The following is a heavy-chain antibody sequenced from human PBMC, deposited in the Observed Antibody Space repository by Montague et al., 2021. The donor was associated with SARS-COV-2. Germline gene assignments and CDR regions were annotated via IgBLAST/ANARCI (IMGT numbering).Heavy chain of an antibody. CDR3: ARDSVAGP. V-gene: IGHV4-61*02. Sequence: TLSLTCTVSGGSISSGSYYWSWIRQPAGKGLEWIGRIYTSGSTNYNPSLKSRVTISVDTSKNQFSLKLSSVTAADTAVYYCARDSVAGPGGQGTLVTVSS. D-gene: IGHD3-10*01. J-gene: IGHJ5*02. CDR2: IYTSGST. CDR1: GGSISSGSYY.